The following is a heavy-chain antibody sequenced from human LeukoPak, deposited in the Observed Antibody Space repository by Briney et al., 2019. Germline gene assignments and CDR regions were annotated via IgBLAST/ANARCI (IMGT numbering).Heavy chain of an antibody. D-gene: IGHD4/OR15-4a*01. CDR2: INSDGSST. CDR1: GFSFSSYR. CDR3: ARSNYYFDH. J-gene: IGHJ4*02. V-gene: IGHV3-74*01. Sequence: HPGGSLRLSCAASGFSFSSYRMHWVRQGPGKGLVWVSRINSDGSSTDDADSVRGRFTISRDNAKNTLYLQMNSLRAEDTAVYYCARSNYYFDHWGQGTLVTVSS.